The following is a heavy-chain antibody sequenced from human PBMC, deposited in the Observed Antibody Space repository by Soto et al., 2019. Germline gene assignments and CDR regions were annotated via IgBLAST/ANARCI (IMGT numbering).Heavy chain of an antibody. CDR1: GFSLSTSGVG. J-gene: IGHJ1*01. D-gene: IGHD3-22*01. Sequence: QITLKESGPTLVKPTQTLTLTCTFSGFSLSTSGVGVGWIRQPPGKALEWLALIYWDDDKRYSPSLKSRLTIPKATSKNQVVLTMTNMDPVDTATYYCAHLTYYYDSSGYYSRAEYFQHWGQGTLVTVSS. V-gene: IGHV2-5*02. CDR3: AHLTYYYDSSGYYSRAEYFQH. CDR2: IYWDDDK.